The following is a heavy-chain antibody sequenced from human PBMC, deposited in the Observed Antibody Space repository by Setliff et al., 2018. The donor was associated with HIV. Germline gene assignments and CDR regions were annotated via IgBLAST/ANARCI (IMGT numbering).Heavy chain of an antibody. J-gene: IGHJ6*03. D-gene: IGHD3-22*01. CDR2: MNPNSGNT. CDR1: GYTFTSYD. V-gene: IGHV1-8*02. Sequence: GASVKVSCKASGYTFTSYDINWVRQATGQGLEWMGWMNPNSGNTGYAQKFQGRVTMTRDASISTAYMELNTLKFEDTAVYYCARARRDSYDRGRRNHYYIDVWGKGTTVTV. CDR3: ARARRDSYDRGRRNHYYIDV.